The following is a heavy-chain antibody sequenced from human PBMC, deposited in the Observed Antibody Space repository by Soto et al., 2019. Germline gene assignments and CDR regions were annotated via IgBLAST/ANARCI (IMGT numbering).Heavy chain of an antibody. CDR3: SRLYTGYEAFDY. CDR2: IYYSGST. D-gene: IGHD2-2*03. Sequence: PSETLSLTCCVSGGSINSGDYYWSWIRQSPGKGLEWIGYIYYSGSTYYNPSLKSRSTISIDTSKNQFFLDVDSVTAADTAVYYCSRLYTGYEAFDYCGQGTLVXVS. CDR1: GGSINSGDYY. V-gene: IGHV4-30-4*01. J-gene: IGHJ4*02.